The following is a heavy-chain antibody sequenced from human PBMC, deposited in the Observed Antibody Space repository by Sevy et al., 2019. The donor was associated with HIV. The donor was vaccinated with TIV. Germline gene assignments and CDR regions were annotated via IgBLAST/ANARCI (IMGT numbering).Heavy chain of an antibody. CDR3: ARVRDTMRVVSIYDAFDI. CDR1: GFTFSRYA. D-gene: IGHD3-10*01. J-gene: IGHJ3*02. CDR2: ISYDGSDQ. Sequence: GGSLRLSCAASGFTFSRYAMHWVRQAPGKGLEWVAVISYDGSDQYYADSVKGRFSISRDNSRPTLYLQMNSLRAEDTATYYCARVRDTMRVVSIYDAFDIWGQGTMVTVSS. V-gene: IGHV3-30*04.